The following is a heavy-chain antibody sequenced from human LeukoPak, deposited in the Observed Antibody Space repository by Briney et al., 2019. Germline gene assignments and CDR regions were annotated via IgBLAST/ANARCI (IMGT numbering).Heavy chain of an antibody. Sequence: GGSLRLSCAASGFTFSRYWMYWVRQAPGKGLVWVSRINSDGSTTSYADSVKGRFTISGDNAKNTLYLQMNSLRAEDTAVYYRAKGYGDYVVDYWGQGTLVTVSS. J-gene: IGHJ4*02. CDR3: AKGYGDYVVDY. V-gene: IGHV3-74*01. CDR2: INSDGSTT. CDR1: GFTFSRYW. D-gene: IGHD4-17*01.